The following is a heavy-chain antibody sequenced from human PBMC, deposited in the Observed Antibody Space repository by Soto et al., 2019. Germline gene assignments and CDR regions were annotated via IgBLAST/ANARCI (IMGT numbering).Heavy chain of an antibody. CDR1: GGSISHTSSL. CDR3: ARRRCLGIICYEGNWLDP. J-gene: IGHJ5*02. Sequence: SEDLFLPFTVSGGSISHTSSLLGWIRPTPREGLEWIGIIHYSGRTYYNPSLKSRVTISEDTSKNQFSLKLTSVTAADTALYYCARRRCLGIICYEGNWLDPWGQGILVTVSS. D-gene: IGHD1-20*01. V-gene: IGHV4-39*01. CDR2: IHYSGRT.